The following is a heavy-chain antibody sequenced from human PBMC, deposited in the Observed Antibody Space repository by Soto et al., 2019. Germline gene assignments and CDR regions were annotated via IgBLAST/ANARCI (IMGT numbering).Heavy chain of an antibody. CDR3: VKALRYFDWLPDFDY. CDR1: GFTFSSYA. CDR2: ISSNGGST. D-gene: IGHD3-9*01. Sequence: PGGSLRLSCSASGFTFSSYAMHWVRQAPGKGLEYVSAISSNGGSTYYAYSVKGRFTISRDNSKNTLYLQMSSLRAEDTAVYYCVKALRYFDWLPDFDYWGQGTLVTVSS. J-gene: IGHJ4*02. V-gene: IGHV3-64D*06.